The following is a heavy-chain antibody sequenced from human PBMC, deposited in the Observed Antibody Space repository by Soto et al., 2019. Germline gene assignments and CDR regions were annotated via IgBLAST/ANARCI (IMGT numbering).Heavy chain of an antibody. V-gene: IGHV3-48*02. CDR2: ISSSSTI. D-gene: IGHD2-21*02. CDR3: ARGVVTAIPDY. J-gene: IGHJ4*02. CDR1: GFTFSSYS. Sequence: GGSLRLSCAASGFTFSSYSMNWVRQAPGKGLEWVSYISSSSTIYYADSVKGRFTISRDNAKNSLYLEMNSLRDEDTPVYYCARGVVTAIPDYWGQGTLVTVSS.